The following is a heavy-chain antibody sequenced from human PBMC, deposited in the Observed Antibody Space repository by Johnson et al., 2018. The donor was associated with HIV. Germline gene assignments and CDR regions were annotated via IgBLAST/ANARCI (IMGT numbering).Heavy chain of an antibody. V-gene: IGHV3-15*01. J-gene: IGHJ3*02. D-gene: IGHD1-26*01. CDR2: IKSKTDGGTT. Sequence: VQLVESGGGLVKPGGSLRLSCAASGFTFSNAWMSWVRQAPGKGLEWVGRIKSKTDGGTTDYAAPVKGRFTISRDDSKNTLYLQMNSLKNEDTAVYYCTTDWELPPKSPRAFDIWGQGTMVTVAS. CDR1: GFTFSNAW. CDR3: TTDWELPPKSPRAFDI.